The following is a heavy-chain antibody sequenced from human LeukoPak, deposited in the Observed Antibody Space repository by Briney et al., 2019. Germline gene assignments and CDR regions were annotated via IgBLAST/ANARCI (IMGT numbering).Heavy chain of an antibody. V-gene: IGHV1-2*02. CDR2: INPNSGGT. CDR1: GYTFTGYY. Sequence: ASVTVSCKASGYTFTGYYMHWVRQAPGQGLEWMGWINPNSGGTNCAQKFQGRVTMTRDTSISTAYMELSRLRSDDTAVYYCARYRNYYDSSGYYYVEYFQHWGQGTLVTVSS. J-gene: IGHJ1*01. D-gene: IGHD3-22*01. CDR3: ARYRNYYDSSGYYYVEYFQH.